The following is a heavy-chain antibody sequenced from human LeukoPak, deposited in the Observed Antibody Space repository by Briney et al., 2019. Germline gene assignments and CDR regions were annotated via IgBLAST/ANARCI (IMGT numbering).Heavy chain of an antibody. CDR3: ARVGYCSSTSCYGAFDI. CDR2: ISSSSSTI. Sequence: GGSLRLSCAASGFTFSSYSMNWVRQAPGKGLEWGSYISSSSSTIYYADSVKGRFTISRDNAKNSLYLQMNSLRAEDTAVYYCARVGYCSSTSCYGAFDIWGQGTMVTVSS. J-gene: IGHJ3*02. CDR1: GFTFSSYS. D-gene: IGHD2-2*01. V-gene: IGHV3-48*04.